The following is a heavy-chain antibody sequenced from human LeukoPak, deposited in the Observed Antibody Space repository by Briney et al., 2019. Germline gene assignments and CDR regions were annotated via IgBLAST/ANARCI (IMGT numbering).Heavy chain of an antibody. V-gene: IGHV3-30-3*01. CDR1: GFTFSSYA. CDR2: ISYDGSNK. D-gene: IGHD3-22*01. Sequence: GGSLRLSCAASGFTFSSYAMHWVRQAPGKGLEGVAVISYDGSNKYYADSVKGRFTISRDNSKNTLYLQMNSLRAEDTAVYYCARDRDLIVVVSWGYYFDYWGQGTLVTVSS. CDR3: ARDRDLIVVVSWGYYFDY. J-gene: IGHJ4*02.